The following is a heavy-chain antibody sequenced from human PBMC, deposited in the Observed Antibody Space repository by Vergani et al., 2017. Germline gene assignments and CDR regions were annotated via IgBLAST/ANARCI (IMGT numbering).Heavy chain of an antibody. CDR1: GGSISSSSYY. V-gene: IGHV4-39*07. CDR3: ASGYDSSGYYDGGGADY. J-gene: IGHJ4*02. Sequence: QLQLQESGPGLVKPSETLSLTCTVSGGSISSSSYYWGWIRQPPGKGLEWIWSIYYSGSTYYNPSLKSRVSISVDTSKNQFSLKLSSVTAADTAVYYCASGYDSSGYYDGGGADYWGQGTLVTVSS. CDR2: IYYSGST. D-gene: IGHD3-22*01.